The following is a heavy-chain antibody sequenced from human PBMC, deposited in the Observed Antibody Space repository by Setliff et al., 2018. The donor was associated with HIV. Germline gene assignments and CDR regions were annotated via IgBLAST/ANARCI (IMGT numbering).Heavy chain of an antibody. CDR1: GVSTISSSSSYY. CDR3: ARVQWDLLYVPDAFDI. V-gene: IGHV4-39*07. J-gene: IGHJ3*02. D-gene: IGHD1-26*01. CDR2: ISHSGIT. Sequence: NPSETLSLTCIVSGVSTISSSSSYYWGWIRQPPGKGLEWIGYISHSGITYYNPSLKSRVTISVDTSKNQFSLKLTSVTAADTAVYYCARVQWDLLYVPDAFDIWGQGIMVTVSS.